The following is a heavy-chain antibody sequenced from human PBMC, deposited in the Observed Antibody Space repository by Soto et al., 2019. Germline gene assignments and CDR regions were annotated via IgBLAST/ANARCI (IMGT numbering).Heavy chain of an antibody. V-gene: IGHV1-69*13. CDR3: ARDGILAYCGGDCYAFDI. CDR1: GGTFSSYA. D-gene: IGHD2-21*02. Sequence: SVKVSCKASGGTFSSYAISWVRQAPGQGLEWMGGIIPIFGTANYAQKFQGRVTITADESTSTAYMELSSLRSEDTAVYYCARDGILAYCGGDCYAFDIWGQGTMVPVSS. CDR2: IIPIFGTA. J-gene: IGHJ3*02.